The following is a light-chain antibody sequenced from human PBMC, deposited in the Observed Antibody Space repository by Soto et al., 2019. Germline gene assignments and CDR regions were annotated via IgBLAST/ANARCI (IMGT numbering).Light chain of an antibody. Sequence: ETVLTQSPATLSVSPGERATFSCRASQSVTTNLAWYQQKPGQVPRLLIYGASTRATGIPARFSGSGSGTDFTLSISSLQFDDFAIYHCQHYHGCPHTFGKGTKLEIK. CDR2: GAS. V-gene: IGKV3-15*01. CDR1: QSVTTN. CDR3: QHYHGCPHT. J-gene: IGKJ2*01.